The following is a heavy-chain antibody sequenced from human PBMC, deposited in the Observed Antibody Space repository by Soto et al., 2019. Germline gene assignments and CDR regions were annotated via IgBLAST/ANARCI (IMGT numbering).Heavy chain of an antibody. V-gene: IGHV1-18*01. CDR3: ARVVLRYFDPTPYYFDY. D-gene: IGHD3-9*01. Sequence: ASVKVSCKSSGYTFTSYCISWVRRAPGQGLEWMGWISAYNGNTNYAQKLQGRVTMTTDTSTSTAYMELRSLRSDDTAVYYCARVVLRYFDPTPYYFDYWGQGTLVTVS. CDR2: ISAYNGNT. J-gene: IGHJ4*02. CDR1: GYTFTSYC.